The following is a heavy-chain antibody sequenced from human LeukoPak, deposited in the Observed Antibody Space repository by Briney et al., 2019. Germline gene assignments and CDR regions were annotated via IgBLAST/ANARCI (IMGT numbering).Heavy chain of an antibody. CDR1: GFTFSSYP. D-gene: IGHD2-2*01. CDR2: ISNGGGTT. CDR3: AARPLMPPQFDY. V-gene: IGHV3-23*01. J-gene: IGHJ4*02. Sequence: PGGSLRLSCAGSGFTFSSYPMSWVRQAPGKGLEWVSAISNGGGTTYYADSVKGRFTISRDNSKSTLYLQMNSLRAEDTAIYYCAARPLMPPQFDYWGQGTLVTVSS.